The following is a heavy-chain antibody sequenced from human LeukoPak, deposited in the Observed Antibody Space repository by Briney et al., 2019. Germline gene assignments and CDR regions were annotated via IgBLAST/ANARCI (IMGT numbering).Heavy chain of an antibody. J-gene: IGHJ4*02. D-gene: IGHD7-27*01. CDR1: GGTFSSYA. Sequence: ASVKVSCKASGGTFSSYAISWVRQAPGQGLEWMGGIIPIFGTANYAQKFQGRVTITADKSTSTAYMELSSLRSEDTAVYYCARSPPNWGGDDYWGQGTLVTVSS. CDR3: ARSPPNWGGDDY. V-gene: IGHV1-69*06. CDR2: IIPIFGTA.